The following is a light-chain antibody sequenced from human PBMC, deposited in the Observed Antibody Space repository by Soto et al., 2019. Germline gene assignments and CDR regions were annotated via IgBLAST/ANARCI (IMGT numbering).Light chain of an antibody. CDR2: GAS. V-gene: IGKV3-15*01. J-gene: IGKJ1*01. CDR3: QQYNNWWT. CDR1: QSVSSN. Sequence: EIEMTQSPVTLSVSPGERATLSCRASQSVSSNLAWYQQKPGQAPRLLIYGASTRATGIPARFSGSGSGTEFTLTISSLQSEDFAVYYCQQYNNWWTFGQGT.